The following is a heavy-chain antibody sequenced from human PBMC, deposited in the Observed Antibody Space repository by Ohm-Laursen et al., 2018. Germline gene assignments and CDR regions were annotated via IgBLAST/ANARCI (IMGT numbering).Heavy chain of an antibody. CDR2: ISVDSGNT. CDR1: GHIYG. CDR3: ATLRSLEWWFDI. J-gene: IGHJ5*02. V-gene: IGHV1-18*01. D-gene: IGHD3-3*01. Sequence: SSVKVSCKSSGHIYGIGWVRQAPGQGLEWMGWISVDSGNTNYAQKLQGRISLTTDSSTTTVHMELSSLRSDDTAVYFCATLRSLEWWFDIWGQGTLVTVSS.